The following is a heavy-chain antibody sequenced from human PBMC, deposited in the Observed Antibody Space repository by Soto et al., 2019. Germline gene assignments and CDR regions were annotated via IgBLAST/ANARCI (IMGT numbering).Heavy chain of an antibody. V-gene: IGHV4-38-2*02. D-gene: IGHD4-17*01. CDR1: GYSISSGYY. CDR3: ARDLVSDYGDLIAMDV. J-gene: IGHJ6*02. Sequence: WETLSLTCGVSGYSISSGYYWGWIRQPPGKGLEWIGSIYHSGSTYYNPSLKSRVTISVDTSKNQFSLRLSSVTAADTAVYYCARDLVSDYGDLIAMDVWGQGTTVTVSS. CDR2: IYHSGST.